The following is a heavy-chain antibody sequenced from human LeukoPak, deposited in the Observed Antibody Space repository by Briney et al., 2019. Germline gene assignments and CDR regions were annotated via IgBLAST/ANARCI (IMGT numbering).Heavy chain of an antibody. CDR1: GFTFSSYA. Sequence: PGGSLRLSCAASGFTFSSYAMSWVRQAPGKGLEWVSGISGSGGSTYYADSVKGRFTISRDNSKNTLYLQMNSLRAEDTAVYYCAKRSGYDYWCFDYWGQGTLVTVSS. D-gene: IGHD5-12*01. V-gene: IGHV3-23*01. J-gene: IGHJ4*02. CDR2: ISGSGGST. CDR3: AKRSGYDYWCFDY.